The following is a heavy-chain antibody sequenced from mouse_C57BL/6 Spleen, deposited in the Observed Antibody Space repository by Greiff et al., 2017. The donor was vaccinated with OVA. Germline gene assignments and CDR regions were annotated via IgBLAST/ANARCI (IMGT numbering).Heavy chain of an antibody. CDR3: ARRDYDDGSSFAY. J-gene: IGHJ3*01. D-gene: IGHD2-4*01. V-gene: IGHV1-55*01. Sequence: VQLQQPGAELVKPGAAVKMSCKASGYTFTSYWITWVKQRPGQGLEWIGDIYPGSGSTNYNEKFKSKATLTVDTSSSTAYMQLSSLTSEDSAVYYCARRDYDDGSSFAYWGQGTLVTVSA. CDR1: GYTFTSYW. CDR2: IYPGSGST.